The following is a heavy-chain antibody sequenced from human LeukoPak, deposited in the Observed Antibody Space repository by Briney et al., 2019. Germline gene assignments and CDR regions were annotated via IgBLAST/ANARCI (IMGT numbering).Heavy chain of an antibody. CDR3: ARGSSGYYYEAY. V-gene: IGHV1-18*04. J-gene: IGHJ4*02. Sequence: ASVKVSCKASGYTFTGYYMHWVRQAPGQGLEWMGWISAYNGNTNYAQKLQGRVAMTTDTSTSTAYMELRSLRSDDTAVYYCARGSSGYYYEAYWGQGTLVTVSS. D-gene: IGHD3-22*01. CDR2: ISAYNGNT. CDR1: GYTFTGYY.